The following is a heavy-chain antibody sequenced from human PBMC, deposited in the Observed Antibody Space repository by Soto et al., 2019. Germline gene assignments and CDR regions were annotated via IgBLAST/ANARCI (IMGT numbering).Heavy chain of an antibody. CDR3: AREGQQLVRNTANYYYYYYGMDV. CDR1: GFTFSSYW. V-gene: IGHV3-74*01. D-gene: IGHD6-13*01. CDR2: INSDGSST. J-gene: IGHJ6*02. Sequence: GGSLRLSCAASGFTFSSYWMHWVRQAPGKGLVWVSRINSDGSSTSYADSVKGRFTISRDNAKNTLYLQMNSLRAEDTAVYYCAREGQQLVRNTANYYYYYYGMDVWGQGTTVTVSS.